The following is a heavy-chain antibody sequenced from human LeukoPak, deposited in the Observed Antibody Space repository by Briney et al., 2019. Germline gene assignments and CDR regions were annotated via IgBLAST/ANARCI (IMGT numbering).Heavy chain of an antibody. CDR2: LSGGSSVT. D-gene: IGHD1-26*01. CDR3: AKKVVVGATSPYSDFQD. Sequence: GGSLRLSCVASGFTFSNYAMSWVRQTPGKGLEWVSTLSGGSSVTNYAGSVKGRFSISRDNSKNTLYLQMNSLRAEDTALYYCAKKVVVGATSPYSDFQDWGQGTLVTVSS. V-gene: IGHV3-23*01. J-gene: IGHJ1*01. CDR1: GFTFSNYA.